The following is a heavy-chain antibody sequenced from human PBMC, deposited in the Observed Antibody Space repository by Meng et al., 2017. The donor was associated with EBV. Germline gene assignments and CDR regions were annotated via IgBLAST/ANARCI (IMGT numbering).Heavy chain of an antibody. CDR2: LIPMSDAP. CDR1: GGTFRSDA. D-gene: IGHD3-10*01. V-gene: IGHV1-69*01. Sequence: QGQLGRSGAEVKKPGSPGKVPCKPSGGTFRSDAVSWVRQAPGQGLEWMGGLIPMSDAPHYAQKFQGRVTMTADESTNTHYMDLSGLRFEDTAVYYCASESGRGFTPDYWGQGTLVTVSS. J-gene: IGHJ4*02. CDR3: ASESGRGFTPDY.